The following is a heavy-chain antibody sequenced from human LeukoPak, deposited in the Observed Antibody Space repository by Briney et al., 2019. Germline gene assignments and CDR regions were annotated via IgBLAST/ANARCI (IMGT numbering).Heavy chain of an antibody. CDR3: AKARVGATELIDY. CDR2: ISWNRGSI. J-gene: IGHJ4*02. Sequence: PGWSLRLSCAVSGFTLDDYAMHWVRQTPGKGLEWVSGISWNRGSIGYADSVKGRFTISREKDKKSLSLQMSSLRAEDTALYYCAKARVGATELIDYWGQGTLVTVSS. V-gene: IGHV3-9*01. CDR1: GFTLDDYA. D-gene: IGHD1-26*01.